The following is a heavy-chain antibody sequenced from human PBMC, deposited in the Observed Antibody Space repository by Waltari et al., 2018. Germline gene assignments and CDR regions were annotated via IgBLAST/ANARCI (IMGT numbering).Heavy chain of an antibody. Sequence: EVQLVQSGAEVKKPGATVKISCKASGYTFTDYYMHWVQQAPGKGLGWMGRVDPEDGETIYAEKFQGRVTITADTSTDTAYMELSSLRSEDTAVYYCATGLLKTQYDAFDIWGQGTMVTISS. CDR3: ATGLLKTQYDAFDI. CDR2: VDPEDGET. V-gene: IGHV1-69-2*01. D-gene: IGHD2-15*01. J-gene: IGHJ3*02. CDR1: GYTFTDYY.